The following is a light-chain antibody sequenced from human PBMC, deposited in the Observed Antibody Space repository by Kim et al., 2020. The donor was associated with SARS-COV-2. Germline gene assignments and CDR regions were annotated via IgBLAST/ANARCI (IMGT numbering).Light chain of an antibody. CDR1: KLGDKY. V-gene: IGLV3-1*01. CDR3: QAWDSSTVV. Sequence: SYELTQPPSVSVSPGQTAYITCSGDKLGDKYACWYQQKPGQSPVLVIYQHNKRPSGIPERFSGSNSGNTATLTISGTQAMDEADYYRQAWDSSTVVFGGG. CDR2: QHN. J-gene: IGLJ2*01.